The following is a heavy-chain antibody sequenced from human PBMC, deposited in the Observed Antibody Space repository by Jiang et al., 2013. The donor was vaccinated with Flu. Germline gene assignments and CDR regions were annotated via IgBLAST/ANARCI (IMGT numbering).Heavy chain of an antibody. CDR2: IIPIFGTA. V-gene: IGHV1-69*01. Sequence: GAEVKKPGSSVKVSCKASGGTFSSYAISWVRQAPGQGLEWMGGIIPIFGTANYAQKFQGRVTITADESTSTAYMELSSLRSEDTAVYYCARNRPRYYYGSGSYYNPSPVLNYYYGMDVWGQGTTVTVSS. CDR3: ARNRPRYYYGSGSYYNPSPVLNYYYGMDV. CDR1: GGTFSSYA. D-gene: IGHD3-10*01. J-gene: IGHJ6*02.